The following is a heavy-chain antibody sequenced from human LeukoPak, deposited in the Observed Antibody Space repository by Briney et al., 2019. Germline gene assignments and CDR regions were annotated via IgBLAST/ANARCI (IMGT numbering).Heavy chain of an antibody. Sequence: ASVKVSCKASGYTFTGYYIHWVRQAPGQGLEWMGWIKSNSGGTNYAQKFQGRVTMTRDTSISTAYMELSRLKSDDTAIYYCARDGSNFLYDYWGQGTLVTVSS. J-gene: IGHJ4*02. CDR1: GYTFTGYY. CDR2: IKSNSGGT. V-gene: IGHV1-2*02. D-gene: IGHD2/OR15-2a*01. CDR3: ARDGSNFLYDY.